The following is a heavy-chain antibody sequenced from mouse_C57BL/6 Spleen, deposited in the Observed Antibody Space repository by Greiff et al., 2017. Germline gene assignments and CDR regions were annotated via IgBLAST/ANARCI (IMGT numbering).Heavy chain of an antibody. J-gene: IGHJ2*01. CDR1: GYAFSSYW. V-gene: IGHV1-82*01. D-gene: IGHD2-4*01. CDR3: ARLGPIYYDYDGGVYFDY. CDR2: IYPGDGDT. Sequence: QVQLQQSGPELVKPGASVKISCKASGYAFSSYWMNWVKQRPGKGLEWIGRIYPGDGDTNYNEKFKGKATLTADKSYSTAYMQLSRLTSEDSAVYFCARLGPIYYDYDGGVYFDYWGQGTTLTVSS.